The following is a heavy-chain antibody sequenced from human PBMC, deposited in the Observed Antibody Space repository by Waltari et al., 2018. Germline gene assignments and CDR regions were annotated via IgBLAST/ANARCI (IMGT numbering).Heavy chain of an antibody. J-gene: IGHJ1*01. CDR1: GYAFMSFG. V-gene: IGHV1-18*03. Sequence: QGQLVQSGAEVEKTGASVKVSCKASGYAFMSFGFNWVRQAPGQGLEWMGWISAYSGKTEFAQKFQDRVTLTTDTSTSTAYMELTSLRSDDMALYYCARDVLHSAPSFSDSWGQGTLVTVSS. CDR3: ARDVLHSAPSFSDS. D-gene: IGHD2-15*01. CDR2: ISAYSGKT.